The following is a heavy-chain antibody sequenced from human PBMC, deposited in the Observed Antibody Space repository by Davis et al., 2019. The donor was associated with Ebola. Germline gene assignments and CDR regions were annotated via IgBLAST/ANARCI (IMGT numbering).Heavy chain of an antibody. J-gene: IGHJ4*02. V-gene: IGHV3-53*01. Sequence: GESLKISCAASGFTVSTNCMSWVRQAPGKGLDWVSVIYTGDSTYYADSVKGRFTISRDDSKNTVYLQMNSLRAEDTAVYYCAREDRGSSFGYWGQGTLVTVSS. CDR2: IYTGDST. D-gene: IGHD6-6*01. CDR1: GFTVSTNC. CDR3: AREDRGSSFGY.